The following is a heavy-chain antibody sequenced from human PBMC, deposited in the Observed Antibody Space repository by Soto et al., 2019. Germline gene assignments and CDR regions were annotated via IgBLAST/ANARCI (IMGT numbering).Heavy chain of an antibody. V-gene: IGHV4-61*01. Sequence: ETLSLTCTVSGGSVSSGSYYWSWIRQPPGKGLEWIGYIYYSGSTNYNPSLKSRVTISVDTSKNQFSLKLSSVTAADTAVYYCAREYSSSSSFDYWGQGTLVTVSS. J-gene: IGHJ4*02. CDR2: IYYSGST. D-gene: IGHD6-6*01. CDR1: GGSVSSGSYY. CDR3: AREYSSSSSFDY.